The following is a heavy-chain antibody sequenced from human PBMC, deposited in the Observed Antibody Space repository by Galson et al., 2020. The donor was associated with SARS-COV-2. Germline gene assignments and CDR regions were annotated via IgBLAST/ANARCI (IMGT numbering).Heavy chain of an antibody. CDR2: IKYDGSEE. D-gene: IGHD2-2*03. J-gene: IGHJ6*02. V-gene: IGHV3-7*01. CDR1: GFTFRNYW. CDR3: ARDGYQYTMDV. Sequence: LGESLKISCTASGFTFRNYWMSWVRQAPGKGLEWVDNIKYDGSEEYYVDSVEGRFTISRDNAKNSVYLQVNGLRDDDTAVYYCARDGYQYTMDVWGQGTTVTVSS.